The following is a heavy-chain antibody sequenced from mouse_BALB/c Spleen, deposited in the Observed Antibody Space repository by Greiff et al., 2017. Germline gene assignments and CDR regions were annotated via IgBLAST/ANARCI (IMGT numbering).Heavy chain of an antibody. Sequence: EVKLMESGPGLVKPSQSLSLTCTVTGYSITSDYAWNWIRQFPGNKLEWMGYISYSGSTSYNPSLKSRISITRDTSKNQFFLQLNSVTTEDTATYYCAREVRRGYAMDYWGQGTSVTVSS. D-gene: IGHD2-14*01. J-gene: IGHJ4*01. V-gene: IGHV3-2*02. CDR3: AREVRRGYAMDY. CDR2: ISYSGST. CDR1: GYSITSDYA.